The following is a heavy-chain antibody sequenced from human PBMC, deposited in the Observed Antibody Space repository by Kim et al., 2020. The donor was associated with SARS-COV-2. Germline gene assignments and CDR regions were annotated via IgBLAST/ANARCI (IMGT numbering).Heavy chain of an antibody. CDR3: ARAKKGAFIVSADIYYRGLDV. D-gene: IGHD3-10*01. Sequence: ASVKVSCKTSEYIPQSQYIYWIRKAPGQGLEYMGLISPSGSGTNYARKFQGRVTMTSDTSTNTLYLELRSLRSADTATYYCARAKKGAFIVSADIYYRGLDVWGQGTTVTVSS. V-gene: IGHV1-46*02. CDR1: EYIPQSQY. CDR2: ISPSGSGT. J-gene: IGHJ6*02.